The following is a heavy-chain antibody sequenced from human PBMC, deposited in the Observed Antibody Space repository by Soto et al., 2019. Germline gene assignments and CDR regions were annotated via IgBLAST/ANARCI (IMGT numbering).Heavy chain of an antibody. Sequence: QVQLVQSGAEVKKPGSSVKVSCKASGGTFSSYAISWVRQAPGQGLEWMGGIIPIFGTANYAQKFQGRVTITADESTSTAYMELSSLRSEDTAVYYCATSTVTTPKRVSYYYGMDVWGQGTTVTVSS. J-gene: IGHJ6*02. CDR3: ATSTVTTPKRVSYYYGMDV. D-gene: IGHD4-17*01. CDR2: IIPIFGTA. CDR1: GGTFSSYA. V-gene: IGHV1-69*01.